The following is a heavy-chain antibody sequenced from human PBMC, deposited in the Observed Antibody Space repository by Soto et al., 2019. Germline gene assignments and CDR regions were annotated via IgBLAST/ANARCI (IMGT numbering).Heavy chain of an antibody. CDR1: GYTFTGYY. J-gene: IGHJ6*03. CDR3: ARDTRFLEWLLYDYYYYYYMDV. D-gene: IGHD3-3*01. V-gene: IGHV1-46*03. CDR2: INPNSGST. Sequence: GASVKVSCKASGYTFTGYYMHWVRQAPGQGLEWIGWINPNSGSTSYAQKFQGRVTMTRDTSTSTVYMELSSLRSEDTAVYYCARDTRFLEWLLYDYYYYYYMDVWGKGTTVTVSS.